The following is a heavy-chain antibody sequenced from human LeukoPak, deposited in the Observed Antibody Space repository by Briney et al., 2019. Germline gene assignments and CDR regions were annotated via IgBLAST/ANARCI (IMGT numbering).Heavy chain of an antibody. CDR3: ARRGDYGDYLDY. Sequence: GGSLRLSCVASGFTFRTSPMHWVRQPPGKGLEWVAVMSYDGSDKFYAASVKGRFIISRDNSKNTLYLQMNSLRAEDTAVYYCARRGDYGDYLDYWGQGTLVTVSS. CDR2: MSYDGSDK. D-gene: IGHD4-17*01. CDR1: GFTFRTSP. J-gene: IGHJ4*02. V-gene: IGHV3-30*04.